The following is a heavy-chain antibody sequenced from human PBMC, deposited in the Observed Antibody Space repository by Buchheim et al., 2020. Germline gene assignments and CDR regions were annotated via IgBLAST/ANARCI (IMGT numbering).Heavy chain of an antibody. J-gene: IGHJ4*02. CDR1: GFTFSSYG. CDR2: ISYDGSNK. D-gene: IGHD4-17*01. V-gene: IGHV3-30*18. Sequence: QVQLVESGGGVVQPGRSLRLSCAASGFTFSSYGMHWVRQAPGKGLEWVAVISYDGSNKYYADSVKGRFTISRDNSKNTLYLQMNSLRAEDTAVYYCAKEMLTTVTTEGYWGQGTL. CDR3: AKEMLTTVTTEGY.